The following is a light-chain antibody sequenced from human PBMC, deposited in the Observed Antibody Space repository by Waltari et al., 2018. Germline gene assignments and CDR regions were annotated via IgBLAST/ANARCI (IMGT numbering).Light chain of an antibody. J-gene: IGLJ2*01. CDR3: ATWDANLSGPI. Sequence: QSALTQPPSASGTHGQRVTIPCSGSSSNLGTEGVRWYQQVPGLAPRLLIYTKQQRPSGVPDRFSGAKSGTSASLTLSGLRAEDEAVYYCATWDANLSGPIFGGGTKLTVL. CDR1: SSNLGTEG. V-gene: IGLV1-47*01. CDR2: TKQ.